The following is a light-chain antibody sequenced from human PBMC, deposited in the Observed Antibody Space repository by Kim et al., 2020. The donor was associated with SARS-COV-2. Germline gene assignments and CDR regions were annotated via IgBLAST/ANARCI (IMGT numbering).Light chain of an antibody. J-gene: IGKJ2*01. CDR2: KAF. CDR1: QSISDR. CDR3: QQYNNYYT. V-gene: IGKV1-5*03. Sequence: LSASVGDRVTITGRASQSISDRLAWYQQKPGKAPNLLIYKAFSLESGVPSRFSGSRSETEFTLTISSLHPDDFATYYCQQYNNYYTFAQGTKLEI.